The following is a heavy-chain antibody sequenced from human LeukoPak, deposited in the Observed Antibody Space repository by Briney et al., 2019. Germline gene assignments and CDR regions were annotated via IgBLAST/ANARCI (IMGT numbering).Heavy chain of an antibody. CDR1: GFTFSSYW. J-gene: IGHJ3*02. Sequence: PGGSLRLSCAASGFTFSSYWMYWVRQGPGKGLVWVSRINSDGSSTSYADSVKGRITISRDNAKNTLYLQMNSLRAEDTAVYYCARDGYSYRNGFDIWGQGTMVTVSS. D-gene: IGHD5-24*01. V-gene: IGHV3-74*01. CDR3: ARDGYSYRNGFDI. CDR2: INSDGSST.